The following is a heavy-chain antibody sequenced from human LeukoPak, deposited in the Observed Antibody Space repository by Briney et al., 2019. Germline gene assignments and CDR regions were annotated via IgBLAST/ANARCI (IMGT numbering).Heavy chain of an antibody. V-gene: IGHV3-30*02. D-gene: IGHD6-19*01. Sequence: PGRSLRLSCAASGFTFSSYGMHWVRQAPGKGLEWVAFIRYDGSNKYYADSVKGRFTISRDNSKNTLYLQMNSLRAEDTAVYYCAKGGIAVAGTGYWGQGTLVTVSS. CDR1: GFTFSSYG. CDR3: AKGGIAVAGTGY. CDR2: IRYDGSNK. J-gene: IGHJ4*02.